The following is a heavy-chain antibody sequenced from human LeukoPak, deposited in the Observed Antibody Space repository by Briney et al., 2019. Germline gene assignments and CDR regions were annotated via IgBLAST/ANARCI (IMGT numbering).Heavy chain of an antibody. CDR2: ISNDGRND. D-gene: IGHD6-13*01. CDR1: GFTFSLYA. CDR3: AKYSSSSNYYYGMDV. J-gene: IGHJ6*02. V-gene: IGHV3-30*18. Sequence: GRSLRLSCSASGFTFSLYAMNWVRQAPGKGLEWVAFISNDGRNDHYADSVKGRFTISRDNAKNTVYMQMNSLRAEDTAVYYCAKYSSSSNYYYGMDVWAKGPRSPSP.